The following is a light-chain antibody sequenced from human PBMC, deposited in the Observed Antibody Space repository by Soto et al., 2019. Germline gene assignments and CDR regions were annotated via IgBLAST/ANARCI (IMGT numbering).Light chain of an antibody. V-gene: IGKV3-20*01. J-gene: IGKJ4*01. Sequence: EIVLMQSPGTLSLSPGERATLSCRASQSVTSSYLAWYQQKPGQAPRLLIDGASRRATGIPDRFSSSGSGTDFTLTISRLEPEDFAVYYCQRYGSSPPLTFGGGTKVEIK. CDR3: QRYGSSPPLT. CDR2: GAS. CDR1: QSVTSSY.